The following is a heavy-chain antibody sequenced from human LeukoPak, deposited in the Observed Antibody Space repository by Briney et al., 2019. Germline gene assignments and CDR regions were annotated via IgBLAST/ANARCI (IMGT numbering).Heavy chain of an antibody. V-gene: IGHV3-21*04. CDR3: AKAQELLRPNWFDP. CDR1: GFTFSSYS. Sequence: GGSLRLSCAASGFTFSSYSMNWVRQAPGKGLEWVSSISSSSSYIYYADSVKGRFTISRDNSKNTLYLQMNSLRAEDTAVYYCAKAQELLRPNWFDPWGQGTLVTVSS. CDR2: ISSSSSYI. D-gene: IGHD1-26*01. J-gene: IGHJ5*02.